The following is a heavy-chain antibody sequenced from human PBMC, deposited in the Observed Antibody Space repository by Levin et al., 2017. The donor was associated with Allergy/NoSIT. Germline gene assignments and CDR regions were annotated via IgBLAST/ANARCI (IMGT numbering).Heavy chain of an antibody. Sequence: GGSLRLSCAASGFTVSSNYMSWVRQAPGKGLEWVSLIYSGGSTNYADSVKGRFTISRDNSKNTLYLQMNSLRAEDTAVYYCARDRGGSFFLDDAFDLWGQGTMVTVSS. V-gene: IGHV3-53*01. J-gene: IGHJ3*01. CDR2: IYSGGST. D-gene: IGHD2-15*01. CDR1: GFTVSSNY. CDR3: ARDRGGSFFLDDAFDL.